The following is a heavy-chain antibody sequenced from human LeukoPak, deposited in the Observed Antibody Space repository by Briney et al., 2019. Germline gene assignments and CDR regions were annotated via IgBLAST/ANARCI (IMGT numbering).Heavy chain of an antibody. CDR3: ARDGYCSAGGCYDDNWFDP. Sequence: ASVKVSCKASGYTFTSYGISWVRQAPGQELEWMGWISPYNGNTKYAQKFQGRVTMTTDTSTSTAYMELRSLRSDDTAVYYCARDGYCSAGGCYDDNWFDPWGQGTLVTVSS. J-gene: IGHJ5*02. D-gene: IGHD2-15*01. V-gene: IGHV1-18*01. CDR2: ISPYNGNT. CDR1: GYTFTSYG.